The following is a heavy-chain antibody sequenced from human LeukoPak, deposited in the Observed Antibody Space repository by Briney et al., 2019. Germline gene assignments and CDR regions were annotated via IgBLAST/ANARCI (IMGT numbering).Heavy chain of an antibody. CDR3: ARGYYYGSESYWHTKWFDP. D-gene: IGHD3-10*01. CDR1: GYTFTNFG. CDR2: MSDYT. Sequence: ASVKVSCKASGYTFTNFGIAWVRQAPGQGLEWMGWMSDYTNYAQKFQGRVTMTTDTSTTTAYMEMSSLTSEDTAVYYCARGYYYGSESYWHTKWFDPWGQGTLVTVSS. J-gene: IGHJ5*02. V-gene: IGHV1-18*01.